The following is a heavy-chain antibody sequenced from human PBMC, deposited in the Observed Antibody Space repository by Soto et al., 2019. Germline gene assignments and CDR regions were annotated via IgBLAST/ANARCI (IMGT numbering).Heavy chain of an antibody. Sequence: QVQLVESGGGVVQPGRSLRLSCAASGFTFSSYGIHWVRQAPGKGMEWVAVISYDGNTKYYADSVKGRFTISRDNSKNTLSLQMNSLRAEDTAVYYCAREIRDSRSSDLDFWGPGTLVTVSS. CDR2: ISYDGNTK. CDR1: GFTFSSYG. V-gene: IGHV3-30*03. J-gene: IGHJ4*02. D-gene: IGHD6-6*01. CDR3: AREIRDSRSSDLDF.